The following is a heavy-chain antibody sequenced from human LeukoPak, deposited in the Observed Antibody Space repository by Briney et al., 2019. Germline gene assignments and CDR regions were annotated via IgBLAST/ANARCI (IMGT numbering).Heavy chain of an antibody. D-gene: IGHD2-21*01. Sequence: EASVKVSCKASGYTFTNYYMHWVRQAPGQGLEWMGLINPTGTGTNYAQKFRGRVTMTRDTSTTTVYMELSSLTFEDTAVYYCAREEYGGYFDYWGQGTLVTVSS. CDR2: INPTGTGT. J-gene: IGHJ4*02. V-gene: IGHV1-46*01. CDR1: GYTFTNYY. CDR3: AREEYGGYFDY.